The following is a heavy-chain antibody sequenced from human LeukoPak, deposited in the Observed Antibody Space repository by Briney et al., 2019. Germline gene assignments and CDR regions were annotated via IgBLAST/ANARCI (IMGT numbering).Heavy chain of an antibody. Sequence: TPSETLSLTCTISGDSIDSSFYYWGWTRQPPGKGLEWIGSLYHDGRTFYNPSLESRLTISVDMSKNQFSLKLTSVTAADTAVYCCVLSSGYYVTPHYYFDYWGQGTLVTVSS. CDR1: GDSIDSSFYY. J-gene: IGHJ4*02. CDR3: VLSSGYYVTPHYYFDY. V-gene: IGHV4-39*01. CDR2: LYHDGRT. D-gene: IGHD3-22*01.